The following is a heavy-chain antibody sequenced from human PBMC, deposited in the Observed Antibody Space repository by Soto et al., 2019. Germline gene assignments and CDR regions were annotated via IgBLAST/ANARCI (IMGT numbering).Heavy chain of an antibody. Sequence: EVQLVESGGGLVQPGGSLRLSCAASGFTFSSYDMHWVRQATGKGLEWVSAIGTAGDTYYPGSVKGRFTISRENAKYSLYLQMNSLRAGDTAVYYCARGNYGSGSRNWFDPWGQGTLVTVSS. J-gene: IGHJ5*02. V-gene: IGHV3-13*01. D-gene: IGHD3-10*01. CDR2: IGTAGDT. CDR3: ARGNYGSGSRNWFDP. CDR1: GFTFSSYD.